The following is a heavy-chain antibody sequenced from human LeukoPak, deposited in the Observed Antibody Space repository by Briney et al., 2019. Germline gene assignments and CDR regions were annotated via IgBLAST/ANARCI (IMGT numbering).Heavy chain of an antibody. CDR3: ARWDDSAWAFGT. CDR2: FSLGGSGTT. V-gene: IGHV4-59*08. Sequence: SETLSLTCIVSGASITTYSWNWLRQSPGKGLEWIGYFSLGGSGTTSYTSSPKSRVTISRDTSKNQLSLKLTSVTAADTAVYYCARWDDSAWAFGTWGPGTLVTVSS. J-gene: IGHJ5*02. CDR1: GASITTYS. D-gene: IGHD6-19*01.